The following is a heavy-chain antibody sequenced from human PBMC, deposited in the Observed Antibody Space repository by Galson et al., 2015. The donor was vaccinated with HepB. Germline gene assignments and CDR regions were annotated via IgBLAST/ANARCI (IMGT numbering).Heavy chain of an antibody. CDR1: GDSSGNFY. J-gene: IGHJ3*02. CDR2: ISYTGTT. Sequence: ETLSLTCIVSGDSSGNFYWSWIRQAPGKGLEWFGYISYTGTTNYGPSLKSRVAISADASRRRVSLTVNSVTAADTAVYYCARLGSKNGYRAFGLVDAFDIWGRGTMVTVSS. V-gene: IGHV4-59*08. D-gene: IGHD5-18*01. CDR3: ARLGSKNGYRAFGLVDAFDI.